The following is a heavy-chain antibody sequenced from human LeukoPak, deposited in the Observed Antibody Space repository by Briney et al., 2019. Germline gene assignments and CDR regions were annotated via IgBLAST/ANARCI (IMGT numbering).Heavy chain of an antibody. D-gene: IGHD5-24*01. CDR2: ISAYNGNT. V-gene: IGHV1-18*01. J-gene: IGHJ5*02. Sequence: ASVKVSYKASGYTFTSYGISWVRQAPGQGLEWMGWISAYNGNTNYAQKLQGRVTMTTDTSTSTAYMELRSLRSDDTAVYYCARARVEMATIFWFDPWGQGTLVTVSS. CDR1: GYTFTSYG. CDR3: ARARVEMATIFWFDP.